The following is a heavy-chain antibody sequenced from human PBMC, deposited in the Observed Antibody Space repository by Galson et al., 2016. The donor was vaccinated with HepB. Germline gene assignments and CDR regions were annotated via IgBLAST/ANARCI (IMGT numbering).Heavy chain of an antibody. V-gene: IGHV3-11*01. CDR1: GFTFSDNY. D-gene: IGHD3-16*01. CDR3: ARRGGWHYGLDV. CDR2: ISTSGETI. J-gene: IGHJ6*04. Sequence: SLRLSCAASGFTFSDNYMTWIRQAPGKGLEWTSYISTSGETIYYADSVKGRFTISRDNAKSSLYLQMNGLRVEDTAVYFCARRGGWHYGLDVWGKGTAVTVSS.